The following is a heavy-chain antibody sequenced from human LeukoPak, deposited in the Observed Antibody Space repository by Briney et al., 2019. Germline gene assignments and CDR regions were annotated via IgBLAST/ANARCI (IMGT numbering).Heavy chain of an antibody. CDR1: GGSISSYY. CDR3: ARIKLGSWFPEY. CDR2: IYDSGRT. D-gene: IGHD1-26*01. V-gene: IGHV4-59*01. J-gene: IGHJ4*02. Sequence: SETLSLTCTVSGGSISSYYWSWIRQPPGKGLEWIGYIYDSGRTNYNPSLKSRVTISVDPSKNQFSLKLTSVTAADTAVYYCARIKLGSWFPEYWGQGTLVTVSS.